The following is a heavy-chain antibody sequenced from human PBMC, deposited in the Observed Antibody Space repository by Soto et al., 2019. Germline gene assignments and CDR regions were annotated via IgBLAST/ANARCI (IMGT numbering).Heavy chain of an antibody. J-gene: IGHJ4*02. CDR2: IDRDGYSS. Sequence: EVQLVESGGGVVQPGGSLRLSCAASGSSLSNYWMHWVRQVPGEGLVWVSSIDRDGYSSTYAEPMKGRFTISRDNAKNTLYLQINSLRAEDTAVYDCASQPIGTVTPYYWGQGALVPVSS. V-gene: IGHV3-74*01. D-gene: IGHD4-17*01. CDR1: GSSLSNYW. CDR3: ASQPIGTVTPYY.